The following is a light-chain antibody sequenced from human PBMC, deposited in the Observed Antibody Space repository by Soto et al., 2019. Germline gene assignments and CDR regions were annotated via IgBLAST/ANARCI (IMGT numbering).Light chain of an antibody. CDR1: QSLLHSNGYNY. J-gene: IGKJ1*01. Sequence: DIVMTQSQLSLPVTPGEPASISCRSSQSLLHSNGYNYLDWYLQKPGQSPQLLIYLGSNRASGVPDRVNGSGSGTDFTLKISRVEAEDVGVYYCMQALQTPRTFGQGTKVEIK. CDR2: LGS. CDR3: MQALQTPRT. V-gene: IGKV2-28*01.